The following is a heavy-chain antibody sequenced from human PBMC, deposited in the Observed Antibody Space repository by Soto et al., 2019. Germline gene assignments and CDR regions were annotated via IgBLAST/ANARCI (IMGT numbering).Heavy chain of an antibody. CDR2: INSDGSST. CDR1: GFSFSTFW. J-gene: IGHJ4*02. Sequence: EVQLVESGGGLVQPGGSLRLSCEASGFSFSTFWMHWVRQAPGKGLVWVSRINSDGSSTYYADSVKGRVTISRDNAKNTLYLQLNSLRPEDTAVYYCARDFEYWGQGNLVTVSS. V-gene: IGHV3-74*01. CDR3: ARDFEY.